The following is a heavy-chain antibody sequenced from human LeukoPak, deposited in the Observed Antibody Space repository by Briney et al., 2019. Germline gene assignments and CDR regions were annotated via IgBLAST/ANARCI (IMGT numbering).Heavy chain of an antibody. CDR2: IIPLLGIT. V-gene: IGHV1-69*04. CDR1: GGTFSTYG. D-gene: IGHD3-22*01. Sequence: SVKVSCKASGGTFSTYGINWVRQAPGQGLEWMGKIIPLLGITKYAQRFQGRVTITADRSTSIAYMELSSLRSEDTAVYYCARDGQAESNGFYDYWGQGTLVTVSS. CDR3: ARDGQAESNGFYDY. J-gene: IGHJ4*02.